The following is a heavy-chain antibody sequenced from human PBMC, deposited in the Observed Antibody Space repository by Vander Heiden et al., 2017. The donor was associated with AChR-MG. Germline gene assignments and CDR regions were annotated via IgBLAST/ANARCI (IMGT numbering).Heavy chain of an antibody. Sequence: EVQLLESGGGFVQSGGSLRLSCAASGFTFSSYAMSWVRQAPGKGLEWVSMSGGGSDTNTYYADSVRGRFTISRDNSRNTLFLQLNSLRPEDTALYYCATVTPQRLRGLDSWGQGTLVTVSS. CDR3: ATVTPQRLRGLDS. D-gene: IGHD1-1*01. CDR1: GFTFSSYA. J-gene: IGHJ4*02. CDR2: GGGSDTNT. V-gene: IGHV3-23*01.